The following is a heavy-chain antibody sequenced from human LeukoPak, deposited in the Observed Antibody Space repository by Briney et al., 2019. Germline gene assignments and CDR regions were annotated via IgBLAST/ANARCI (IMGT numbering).Heavy chain of an antibody. CDR2: IYSGGST. V-gene: IGHV3-53*01. CDR1: GGSISSYY. Sequence: TSETLSLTCTVSGGSISSYYWSWVRQAPGKGLEWVSVIYSGGSTYYADSVKDRFTISRDNSKNTLYLQMNSLRAEDTAVYYCARRYSSAWSFDYWGQGTLVTVSS. D-gene: IGHD6-19*01. CDR3: ARRYSSAWSFDY. J-gene: IGHJ4*02.